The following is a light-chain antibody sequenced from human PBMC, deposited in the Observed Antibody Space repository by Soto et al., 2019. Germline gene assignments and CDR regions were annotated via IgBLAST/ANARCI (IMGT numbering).Light chain of an antibody. CDR1: SSDVGSYNL. CDR2: EVS. J-gene: IGLJ1*01. CDR3: CSYAGSSTFYV. V-gene: IGLV2-23*02. Sequence: QSVLTQPASVSGSPGQSITISCTGTSSDVGSYNLVSWYQQHPGKAPKLMIYEVSKRPSGVSNRFSGPKSGNTASLTISGLQAEDEADYYCCSYAGSSTFYVFGNGTKVTVL.